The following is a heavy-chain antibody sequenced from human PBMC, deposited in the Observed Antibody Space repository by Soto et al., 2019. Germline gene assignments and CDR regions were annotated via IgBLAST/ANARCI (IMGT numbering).Heavy chain of an antibody. D-gene: IGHD3-3*01. V-gene: IGHV3-23*01. CDR2: ISSSGDNT. J-gene: IGHJ4*02. CDR1: GFTFSSYG. Sequence: EVPLLESGGGLVRPGGSLRLSCVASGFTFSSYGMAWVRQAPGKGLDWVSDISSSGDNTYYADSVKGRFTISRDTSKNTLYLQMNSLRAEDTAVYYCARGWSGYSFDYWGQGTLVTVSS. CDR3: ARGWSGYSFDY.